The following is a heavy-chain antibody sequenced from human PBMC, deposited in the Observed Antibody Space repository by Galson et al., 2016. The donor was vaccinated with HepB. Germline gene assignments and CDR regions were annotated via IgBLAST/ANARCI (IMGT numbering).Heavy chain of an antibody. CDR2: ISNSGGST. D-gene: IGHD3-16*01. CDR1: GFNFNIHA. Sequence: SLRLSCAASGFNFNIHAMSWVRQAPGRGLEWVSSISNSGGSTYYADSGRGRFTISRDESNNMLYLQINNLRDEDTAVYYCTKYEVMTHDYWGQGTLVTVSS. J-gene: IGHJ4*02. V-gene: IGHV3-23*01. CDR3: TKYEVMTHDY.